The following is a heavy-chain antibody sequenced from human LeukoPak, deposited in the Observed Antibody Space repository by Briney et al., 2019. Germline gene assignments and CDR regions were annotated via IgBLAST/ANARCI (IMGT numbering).Heavy chain of an antibody. D-gene: IGHD3-10*01. CDR2: IFYSGSP. J-gene: IGHJ2*01. CDR1: GGSISSYY. V-gene: IGHV4-59*08. CDR3: SGSGDYWYFDL. Sequence: SETLSLTCTVSGGSISSYYWSWIRQPPGKGLEWIANIFYSGSPNYNPSLQSRVTISVDTSKNQFSLKLSSVTAADTAVYYCSGSGDYWYFDLWGRGALVTVSS.